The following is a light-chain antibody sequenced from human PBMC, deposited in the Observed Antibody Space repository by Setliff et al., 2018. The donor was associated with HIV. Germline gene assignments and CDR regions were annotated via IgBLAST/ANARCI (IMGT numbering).Light chain of an antibody. V-gene: IGLV2-14*03. CDR1: SSDVGGYNY. J-gene: IGLJ1*01. CDR2: DVT. CDR3: SSYTSSSTLPYV. Sequence: QSAPTQPASVSGSPGQSITISCTGASSDVGGYNYVSWYQQHPGKAPKLMIYDVTNRPSGISNRFSGSKSGNTASLTISGLQAEDEADYYCSSYTSSSTLPYVFGTGTRSPS.